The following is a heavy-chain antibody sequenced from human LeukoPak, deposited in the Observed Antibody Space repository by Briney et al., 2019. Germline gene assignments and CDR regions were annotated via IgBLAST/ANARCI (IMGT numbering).Heavy chain of an antibody. J-gene: IGHJ6*02. CDR3: ARVGCTGGSCLAYNYYAMDV. CDR2: IWYDGSDK. D-gene: IGHD2-15*01. Sequence: GRSLRLSCAASGFTFNTYGMSWVRQAPGKGLEWVAIIWYDGSDKYYAESVKGRFTISRDNSKNTLYLQVNSLRAEDTAVYYCARVGCTGGSCLAYNYYAMDVWGQGTTVTVSS. CDR1: GFTFNTYG. V-gene: IGHV3-33*01.